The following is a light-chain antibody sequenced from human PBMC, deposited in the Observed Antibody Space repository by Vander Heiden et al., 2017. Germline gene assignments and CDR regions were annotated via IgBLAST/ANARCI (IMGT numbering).Light chain of an antibody. Sequence: DIQMTQSPSSLSASVGDRVTITCQASQSISSYLNWYQQKPGKAPKLLIYTASSLQSGVPSRFSGSGSGTDFTLTINSRQPEDFAPYYCQQRYSDHPALTFGGGTKVEIK. J-gene: IGKJ4*01. CDR2: TAS. CDR3: QQRYSDHPALT. CDR1: QSISSY. V-gene: IGKV1-39*01.